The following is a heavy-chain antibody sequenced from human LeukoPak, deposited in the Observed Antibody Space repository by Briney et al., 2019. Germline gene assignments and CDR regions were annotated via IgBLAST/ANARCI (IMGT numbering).Heavy chain of an antibody. D-gene: IGHD3-10*01. Sequence: ASVKVSCKASGYTFTGYYMHWVRQAPGQGLEWVGWINPNSGGTNYAQKFQGRVTMTRDTSISTAYMELSRLRSDDTAVYYCARVIGRFGELSDYWGQGTLVTVSS. CDR2: INPNSGGT. J-gene: IGHJ4*02. CDR3: ARVIGRFGELSDY. CDR1: GYTFTGYY. V-gene: IGHV1-2*02.